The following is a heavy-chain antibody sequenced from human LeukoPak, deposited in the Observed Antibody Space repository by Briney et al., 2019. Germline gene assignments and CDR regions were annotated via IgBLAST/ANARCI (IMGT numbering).Heavy chain of an antibody. J-gene: IGHJ4*02. V-gene: IGHV3-48*04. CDR3: AKDAYSSGWYYFDS. Sequence: GGSLRLSCAASGFTFSSYALNWVRQAPGKGLEWVSYISSSGSTIYYADSVKGRFTISRDNSKNSLYLQMNSLRTEDTALYYCAKDAYSSGWYYFDSWGQGTLVTVSS. CDR2: ISSSGSTI. CDR1: GFTFSSYA. D-gene: IGHD6-19*01.